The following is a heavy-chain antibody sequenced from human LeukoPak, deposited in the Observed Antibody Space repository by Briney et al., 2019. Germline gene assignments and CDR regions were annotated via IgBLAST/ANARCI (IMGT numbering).Heavy chain of an antibody. J-gene: IGHJ4*02. CDR1: GFTFSSQW. CDR2: INQDESEK. CDR3: AKLAKYFYGSETFYFFEH. Sequence: GGSLRLSCAASGFTFSSQWMSWVRQAPGKGLEWVANINQDESEKYYVDSVKGRFTISRDNGKNSLYLQMNSLRVEDTAVYYCAKLAKYFYGSETFYFFEHWGQGTPVTASS. V-gene: IGHV3-7*01. D-gene: IGHD3-10*01.